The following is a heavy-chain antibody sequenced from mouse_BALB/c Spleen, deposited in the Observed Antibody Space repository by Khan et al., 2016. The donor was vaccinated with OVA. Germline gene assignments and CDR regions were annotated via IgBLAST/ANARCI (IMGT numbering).Heavy chain of an antibody. J-gene: IGHJ3*01. CDR1: GFSLTNYG. CDR2: MWAGGST. CDR3: ARPYYGSAWFAY. V-gene: IGHV2-9*02. D-gene: IGHD1-1*01. Sequence: QVQLKQSGPGLVAPSQSLSITCTVSGFSLTNYGVHWVRQSPGKGLEWLGVMWAGGSTNYNSALMSRLNITKDNSKSQIFLKVNSLQTDDTAMYDCARPYYGSAWFAYWGQGTLVTVSA.